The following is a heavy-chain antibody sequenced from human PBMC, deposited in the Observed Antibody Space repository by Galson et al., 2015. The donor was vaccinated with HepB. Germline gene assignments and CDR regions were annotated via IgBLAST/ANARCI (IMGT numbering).Heavy chain of an antibody. CDR1: GYTFTSYG. V-gene: IGHV1-18*04. CDR3: ARDQPLYYVWGSYPDYYYYGMDV. D-gene: IGHD3-16*02. CDR2: ISAYNGNT. J-gene: IGHJ6*02. Sequence: SVKVSCKASGYTFTSYGISWVRQAPGQGLEWMGWISAYNGNTNYAQKLQGRVTMTTDTSTSTAYMELRSLRSDDTAVYYCARDQPLYYVWGSYPDYYYYGMDVWGQGTTVTVSS.